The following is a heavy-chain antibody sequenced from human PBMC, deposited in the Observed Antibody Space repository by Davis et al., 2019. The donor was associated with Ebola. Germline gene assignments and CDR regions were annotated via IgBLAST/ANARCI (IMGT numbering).Heavy chain of an antibody. CDR3: ARDLKNINCRGGSCPPPDY. J-gene: IGHJ4*02. CDR1: GYPFTSHG. Sequence: ASVKVSCKTSGYPFTSHGISWVRQAPGQGLEWMGWISTYNGNTLYAQKFQGRLSVIAETSTNTAYMELTSLTSDDTALYFCARDLKNINCRGGSCPPPDYWGQGTLVIVSS. D-gene: IGHD2-15*01. V-gene: IGHV1-18*01. CDR2: ISTYNGNT.